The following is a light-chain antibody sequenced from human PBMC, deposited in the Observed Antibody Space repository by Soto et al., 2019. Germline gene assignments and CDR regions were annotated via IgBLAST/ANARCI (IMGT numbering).Light chain of an antibody. CDR3: QSYDSSLRGDV. CDR1: SSNFGAGND. J-gene: IGLJ1*01. V-gene: IGLV1-40*01. Sequence: QSVLTQPPSVSGAPGQRVTISCTGSSSNFGAGNDVQWYQQLPGTAPKRLIFGNNNRPSGVPDRFSGSKSGTSASLAISGLQAEDEADYYCQSYDSSLRGDVFGTGTKLTVL. CDR2: GNN.